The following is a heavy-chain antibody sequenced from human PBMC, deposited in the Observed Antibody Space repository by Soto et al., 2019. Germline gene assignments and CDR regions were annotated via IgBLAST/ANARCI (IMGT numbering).Heavy chain of an antibody. D-gene: IGHD6-6*01. CDR3: ASDRSSSFDY. CDR1: GFTFSSYA. J-gene: IGHJ4*02. V-gene: IGHV3-30-3*01. Sequence: QVQLVESGGGVVQPGRSLRLSCAASGFTFSSYAMHWVRQAPGKGLEWVAVISYDGSNKYYADSVKGRFTISRDNSKNTLYLQMKSLRAEATAVYYCASDRSSSFDYWGQGTLVTVSS. CDR2: ISYDGSNK.